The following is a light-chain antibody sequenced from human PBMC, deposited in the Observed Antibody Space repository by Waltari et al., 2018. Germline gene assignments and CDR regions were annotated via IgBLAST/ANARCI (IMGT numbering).Light chain of an antibody. Sequence: DIQMTQSPSSLSASVGDRVTITCQASLDISNYLNWFQQKPGKAPQLLIYDASKLETGVPSRFSGSGSGTDFTFTISSLQPEDIATYYCQQYDNLPITFGQGTRLEIK. CDR2: DAS. CDR3: QQYDNLPIT. CDR1: LDISNY. V-gene: IGKV1-33*01. J-gene: IGKJ5*01.